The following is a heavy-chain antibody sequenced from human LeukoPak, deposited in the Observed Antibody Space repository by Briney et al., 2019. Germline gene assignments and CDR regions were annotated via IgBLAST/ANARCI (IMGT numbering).Heavy chain of an antibody. CDR1: GYSISSGYY. J-gene: IGHJ4*02. CDR3: ARYYYDSSGYIFDY. Sequence: SQTLSLTCAVSGYSISSGYYWGWIRQPPGKGLEWIGSIYHSGSTYYNPSLKGRVTISVDTSKNQFSLKLSSVTAADTAVYYCARYYYDSSGYIFDYWGQGTLVTVSS. CDR2: IYHSGST. V-gene: IGHV4-38-2*01. D-gene: IGHD3-22*01.